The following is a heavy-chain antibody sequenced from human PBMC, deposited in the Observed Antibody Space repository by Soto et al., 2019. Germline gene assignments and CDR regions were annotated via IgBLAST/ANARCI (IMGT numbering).Heavy chain of an antibody. V-gene: IGHV3-23*01. CDR2: ISGSGGST. J-gene: IGHJ3*02. Sequence: LRLSCAASGFTFSSYAMSWVRQAPGKGLEWVSAISGSGGSTYYADSVKGRFAISRDNSKNTLYLQMNSLRAEDTAVYYCAKTRGYSGSYYRAFDIWGQGTMVT. CDR1: GFTFSSYA. CDR3: AKTRGYSGSYYRAFDI. D-gene: IGHD1-26*01.